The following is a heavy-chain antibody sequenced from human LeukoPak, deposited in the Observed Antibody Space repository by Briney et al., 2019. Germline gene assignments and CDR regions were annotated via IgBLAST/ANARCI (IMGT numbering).Heavy chain of an antibody. CDR2: TNTDGINT. V-gene: IGHV3-74*01. J-gene: IGHJ4*02. CDR3: ARGRDYSFDY. CDR1: GFAFSNYW. Sequence: GGSLRLSCAASGFAFSNYWMHWVRQAPGKGLVWVSRTNTDGINTIFADSVKGRFTISRDNAKNTLYLQMSSLRAEDTAVYYCARGRDYSFDYWGQGNLVTVSS. D-gene: IGHD2-21*01.